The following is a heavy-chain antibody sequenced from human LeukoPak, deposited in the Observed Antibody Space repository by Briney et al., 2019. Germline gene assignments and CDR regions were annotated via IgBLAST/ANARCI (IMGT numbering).Heavy chain of an antibody. J-gene: IGHJ4*02. CDR1: GFTFSSYG. Sequence: PGGSLRLSCAASGFTFSSYGMHWVRQAPGKGLEWVAVIWYDGSNKYYADSVKGRFTISRDNSKNTLYLQMNSLRAEDTAVYYCARERGDYGDYLDHWGQGTLVTVSS. V-gene: IGHV3-33*01. CDR3: ARERGDYGDYLDH. CDR2: IWYDGSNK. D-gene: IGHD4-17*01.